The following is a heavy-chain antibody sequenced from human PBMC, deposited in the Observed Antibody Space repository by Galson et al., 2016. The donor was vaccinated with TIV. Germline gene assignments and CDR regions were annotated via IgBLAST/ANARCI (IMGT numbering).Heavy chain of an antibody. CDR2: MNPYSGNT. CDR3: ARSGDYGDY. CDR1: GYSFSTYD. V-gene: IGHV1-8*01. Sequence: VKVSCKASGYSFSTYDINWVRQAPGQGLEWMGWMNPYSGNTGYSQKFRGRVTMTRNTSERTAYMELSSLTSEDTAVYYCARSGDYGDYWGQGTLVTVSS. D-gene: IGHD4-17*01. J-gene: IGHJ4*02.